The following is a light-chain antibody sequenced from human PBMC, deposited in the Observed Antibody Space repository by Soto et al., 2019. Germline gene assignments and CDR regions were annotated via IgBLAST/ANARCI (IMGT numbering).Light chain of an antibody. CDR1: SSNIGSNT. J-gene: IGLJ1*01. CDR2: SNN. CDR3: AAWDDSLNGSYV. V-gene: IGLV1-44*01. Sequence: QSVLTQPPSASGTPGQRVTISCSGSSSNIGSNTVNWYQQLPGTAPKLLIYSNNQRPSVVPDRFSGSKSGTSASLAISGLQSEDEADYYCAAWDDSLNGSYVFGTGTQLTVL.